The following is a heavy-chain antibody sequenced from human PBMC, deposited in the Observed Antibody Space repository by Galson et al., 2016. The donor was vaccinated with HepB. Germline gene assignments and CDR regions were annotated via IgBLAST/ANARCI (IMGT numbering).Heavy chain of an antibody. CDR1: RFTSSAYA. J-gene: IGHJ4*02. CDR2: ISATGSSK. CDR3: ATNGPQLYVHWLNYFDY. V-gene: IGHV3-23*01. Sequence: SMRLSCAASRFTSSAYAMSWVRQAPGKGLESVSAISATGSSKYYADSVKGRFTITKDNSKNTLYLQMNGLRTEDTAIYYCATNGPQLYVHWLNYFDYWGQGTLVTVSS. D-gene: IGHD3-9*01.